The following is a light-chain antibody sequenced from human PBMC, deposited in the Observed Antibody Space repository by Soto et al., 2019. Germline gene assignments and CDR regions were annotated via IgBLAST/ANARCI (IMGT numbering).Light chain of an antibody. CDR2: DVS. J-gene: IGLJ2*01. Sequence: QPVLIQPASVSGSPGQSITISCTGTSSDVGGYNYVSWYQQHPGKAPKLMIYDVSNRPSGVSNRFSGSKSGNTASLTISGLQAEDEADYYCSSYTSSSTLVFGGGTKLTVL. CDR1: SSDVGGYNY. V-gene: IGLV2-14*01. CDR3: SSYTSSSTLV.